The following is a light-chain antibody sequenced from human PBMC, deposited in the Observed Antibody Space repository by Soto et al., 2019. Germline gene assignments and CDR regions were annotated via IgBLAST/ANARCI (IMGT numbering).Light chain of an antibody. CDR2: EVT. Sequence: QSVLTQPASVSGSRGQSITISCVGRNTDVGQDKSVSWYQQGPGKAPKLLIFEVTNRPSGVSNRFSGSKSGNTASLTISGLQAEDEADYYCSSYTSSSTLVYVFGTGTKVTVL. V-gene: IGLV2-14*01. CDR3: SSYTSSSTLVYV. CDR1: NTDVGQDKS. J-gene: IGLJ1*01.